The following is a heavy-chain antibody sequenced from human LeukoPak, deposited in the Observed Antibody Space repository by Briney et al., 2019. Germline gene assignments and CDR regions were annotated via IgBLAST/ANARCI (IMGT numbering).Heavy chain of an antibody. CDR1: GGXISSYY. Sequence: SETLSLTCTVSGGXISSYYWSWIRQPPGKGQEWLGYIYYSGSTNYNPSLKSRVTISVDTSKNQFSLKLSSVAAADTAVYYCARWVPGDTYSSGWYRGFDYWGQGTLVTVSS. D-gene: IGHD6-19*01. CDR2: IYYSGST. J-gene: IGHJ4*02. CDR3: ARWVPGDTYSSGWYRGFDY. V-gene: IGHV4-59*01.